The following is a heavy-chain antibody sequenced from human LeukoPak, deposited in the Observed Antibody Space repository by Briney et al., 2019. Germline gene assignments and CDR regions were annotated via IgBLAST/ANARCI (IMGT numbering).Heavy chain of an antibody. CDR2: ISGSGGST. D-gene: IGHD6-13*01. V-gene: IGHV3-23*01. CDR3: AEGIAAAGTYGY. CDR1: GFTFSSYA. Sequence: GGSLRLSCAASGFTFSSYAMSWVRQAPGKGLEWVSAISGSGGSTYYADSVKGRFTISRDNSKNTLYLQMNSLRAEGTAVYYCAEGIAAAGTYGYWGQGTLVTVSS. J-gene: IGHJ4*02.